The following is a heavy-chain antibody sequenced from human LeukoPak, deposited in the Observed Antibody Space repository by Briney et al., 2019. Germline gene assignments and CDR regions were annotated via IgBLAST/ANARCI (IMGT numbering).Heavy chain of an antibody. D-gene: IGHD3-9*01. Sequence: SETLSLTCTVSGGSISSSDYYWSWIRQPPGKGLEWIGYIYYSGSTYYNPSLKSRVTISVDTSKNQFSLKLSSVTAADTAVYYCASAKYYDILTGPLDYWGQGTLVTVSS. V-gene: IGHV4-30-4*01. J-gene: IGHJ4*02. CDR3: ASAKYYDILTGPLDY. CDR1: GGSISSSDYY. CDR2: IYYSGST.